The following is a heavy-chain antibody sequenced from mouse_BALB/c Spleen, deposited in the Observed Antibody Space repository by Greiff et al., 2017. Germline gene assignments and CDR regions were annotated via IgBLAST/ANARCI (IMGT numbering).Heavy chain of an antibody. V-gene: IGHV5-6-4*01. CDR3: ARDNYGSSSYYFDY. D-gene: IGHD1-1*01. J-gene: IGHJ2*01. CDR2: ISSGGSYT. Sequence: EVQLVESGGGLVKPGGSLKLSCAASGFTFSSYTMSWVRQTPEKRLEWVATISSGGSYTYYPDSVKGRFTISRDNAKNTLYLQMSSLKSEDTAMYYCARDNYGSSSYYFDYWGQGTTLTVSS. CDR1: GFTFSSYT.